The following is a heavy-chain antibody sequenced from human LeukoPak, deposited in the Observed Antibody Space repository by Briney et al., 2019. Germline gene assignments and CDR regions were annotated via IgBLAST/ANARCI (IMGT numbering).Heavy chain of an antibody. D-gene: IGHD5-12*01. Sequence: GASVKVSCKASGDTFSSSAITWVRQAPGQGLEWMGGIIPIFDTPNYAQNFQGRVTITADESTNTAYMELSSLRSEDTAVYYCARARLVATLGGGLDYWGQGTLVTVSS. CDR1: GDTFSSSA. CDR3: ARARLVATLGGGLDY. J-gene: IGHJ4*02. CDR2: IIPIFDTP. V-gene: IGHV1-69*13.